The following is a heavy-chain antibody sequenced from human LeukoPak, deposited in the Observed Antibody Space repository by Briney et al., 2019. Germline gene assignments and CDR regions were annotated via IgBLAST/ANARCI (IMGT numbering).Heavy chain of an antibody. Sequence: ASVKVSCKASGYTFTNYYMHWVRQAPGQGLEWMGIINPSGGSADYEQKFQGRVTMTRDMSTNTVYMELSSLRSEDTAVYYCAYLSLPYVDIVATISAFDIWGQGTMVTVSS. CDR1: GYTFTNYY. D-gene: IGHD5-12*01. V-gene: IGHV1-46*01. CDR3: AYLSLPYVDIVATISAFDI. J-gene: IGHJ3*02. CDR2: INPSGGSA.